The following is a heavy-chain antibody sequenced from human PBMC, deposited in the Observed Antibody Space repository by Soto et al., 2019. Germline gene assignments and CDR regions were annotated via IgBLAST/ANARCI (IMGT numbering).Heavy chain of an antibody. CDR2: IYPGDSNT. J-gene: IGHJ6*02. CDR3: ATRHTAGAPRDGWSSGMGV. V-gene: IGHV5-51*01. CDR1: GYSFSSYW. Sequence: GGSLKISCKASGYSFSSYWIGWVRQMPGKGLEWVAVIYPGDSNTKYTASFQGQVTISTDKSMSTAYLQMSSLKASDTAMYYCATRHTAGAPRDGWSSGMGVWG. D-gene: IGHD3-10*01.